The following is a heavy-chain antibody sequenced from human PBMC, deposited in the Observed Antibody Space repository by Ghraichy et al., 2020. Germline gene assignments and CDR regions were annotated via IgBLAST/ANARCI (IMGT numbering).Heavy chain of an antibody. CDR1: GFTLSNYW. V-gene: IGHV3-74*01. CDR3: AREYCSGGRCFFGTGGSHLDY. Sequence: GGSLRLSCVASGFTLSNYWMHWVRQAPGKGLVWVSRIKSDGSSTIYADSVKGRFTISRDNAKNTLYLQMSGLRADDTAVYYCAREYCSGGRCFFGTGGSHLDYWGQGTLVTVSS. CDR2: IKSDGSST. D-gene: IGHD2-15*01. J-gene: IGHJ4*02.